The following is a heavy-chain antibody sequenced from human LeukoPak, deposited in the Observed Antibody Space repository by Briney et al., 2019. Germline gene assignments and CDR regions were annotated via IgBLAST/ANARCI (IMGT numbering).Heavy chain of an antibody. CDR3: VTDLVIKGYFDY. CDR2: IRRKTDGETT. D-gene: IGHD2-21*01. Sequence: GESLRLSCAASGFTFSNVWMSWVRQVPGKGLEWVGRIRRKTDGETTDHAAPVKGRFTISRDDSKNTLYLQMNSLETEDTAVYYCVTDLVIKGYFDYWGQGALVTVSS. CDR1: GFTFSNVW. J-gene: IGHJ4*02. V-gene: IGHV3-15*01.